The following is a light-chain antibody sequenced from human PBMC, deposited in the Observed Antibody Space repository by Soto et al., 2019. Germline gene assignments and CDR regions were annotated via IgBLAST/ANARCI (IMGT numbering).Light chain of an antibody. Sequence: QPVLTQSPSASASLGASVKLTCTLSSGYSSYAIAWHQQQPEKGPRYLMNLNSDRTHSKGDGIPDRFSGSSSGAERYLTISSLQSEDEADYYCQTWGTGIVVFGGGTQLTVL. V-gene: IGLV4-69*01. CDR3: QTWGTGIVV. CDR1: SGYSSYA. J-gene: IGLJ3*02. CDR2: LNSDRTH.